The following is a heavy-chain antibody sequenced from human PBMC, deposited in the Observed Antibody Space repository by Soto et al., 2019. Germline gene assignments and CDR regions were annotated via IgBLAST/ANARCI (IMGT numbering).Heavy chain of an antibody. CDR3: ARVLYYGSGSYSPYGMDV. V-gene: IGHV1-69*01. CDR1: GVSFNNNG. CDR2: VSPPFRTS. J-gene: IGHJ6*02. D-gene: IGHD3-10*01. Sequence: QVQLVQSGAEVKKPGSSVKVSCKTSGVSFNNNGIGWVRQAPGHGLEWMGGVSPPFRTSNYARKFQGRISIRVDASTGTVNMELSSLTSEDTAQYYCARVLYYGSGSYSPYGMDVWGQGTTVTVSS.